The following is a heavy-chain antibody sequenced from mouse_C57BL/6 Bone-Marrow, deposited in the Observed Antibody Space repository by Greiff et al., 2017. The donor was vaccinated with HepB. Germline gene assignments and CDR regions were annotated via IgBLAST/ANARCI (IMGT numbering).Heavy chain of an antibody. V-gene: IGHV1-81*01. CDR1: GYTFTSYG. D-gene: IGHD2-3*01. J-gene: IGHJ3*01. CDR3: ARVGYYLFAY. CDR2: IYPRSGNT. Sequence: VKLQESGAELARPGASVKLSCKASGYTFTSYGISWVKQRTGQGLEWIGEIYPRSGNTYYNEKFKGKATLTADKSSSTAYMELRSLTSEDSAVSFCARVGYYLFAYWGQGTLVTVSA.